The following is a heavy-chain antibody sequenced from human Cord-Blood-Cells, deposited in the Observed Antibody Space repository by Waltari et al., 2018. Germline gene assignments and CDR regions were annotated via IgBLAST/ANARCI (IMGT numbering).Heavy chain of an antibody. J-gene: IGHJ4*02. CDR1: GYTLTELS. V-gene: IGHV1-24*01. Sequence: QVQLVQSGAEVKKPGASVKVSCKVSGYTLTELSMHWVRQAPGKGLEWMGGCDPEDGETIYAQKFQGRVTMTEDTSTDTAYMELISLRSEDTAVYYCATVLFHGFLEWLFDYWGQGTLVTVSS. D-gene: IGHD3-3*01. CDR3: ATVLFHGFLEWLFDY. CDR2: CDPEDGET.